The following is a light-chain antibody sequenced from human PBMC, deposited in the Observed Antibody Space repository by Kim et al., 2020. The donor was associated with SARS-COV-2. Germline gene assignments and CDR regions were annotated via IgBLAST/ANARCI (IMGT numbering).Light chain of an antibody. CDR2: EVS. J-gene: IGLJ1*01. CDR1: SSDVGSYNL. CDR3: CSYAAGSTYV. Sequence: GQSITISCTGTSSDVGSYNLVSWYQQHPGKAPKLMIYEVSKRPSGVSNRFSGSKSGNTASLTISGLQAEDEADYYCCSYAAGSTYVFGGGTKVTVL. V-gene: IGLV2-23*02.